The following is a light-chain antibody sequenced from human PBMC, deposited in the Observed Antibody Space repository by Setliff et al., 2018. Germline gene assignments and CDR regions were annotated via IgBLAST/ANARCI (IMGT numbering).Light chain of an antibody. CDR2: EVS. Sequence: QSALTQPASVSGSPRQSITISCTGTSTDVGSYIYVSWYRQYPGQAPTLLIYEVSKRPLGVSNRFFGSKSGNTASLTISGLQAEDEADYYCCSYTSSRTYVFGTGTKVTVL. CDR3: CSYTSSRTYV. J-gene: IGLJ1*01. CDR1: STDVGSYIY. V-gene: IGLV2-14*01.